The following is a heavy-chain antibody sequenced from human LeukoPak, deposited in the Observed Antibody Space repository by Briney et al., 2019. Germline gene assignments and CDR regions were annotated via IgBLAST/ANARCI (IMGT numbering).Heavy chain of an antibody. CDR2: IIPILGIA. V-gene: IGHV1-69*04. CDR3: ARDLSLVGAREDDAFDI. CDR1: GGTFSSYA. Sequence: GASVKVSCKASGGTFSSYAISWVRQAPGQGLEWMGRIIPILGIANYAQKFQGRVTITADKSTSTAYMELSSLRSEDTAVYYCARDLSLVGAREDDAFDIWGQGTMVTVSS. D-gene: IGHD1-26*01. J-gene: IGHJ3*02.